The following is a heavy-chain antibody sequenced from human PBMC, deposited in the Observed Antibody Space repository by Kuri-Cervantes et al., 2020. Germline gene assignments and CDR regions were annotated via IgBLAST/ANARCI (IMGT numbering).Heavy chain of an antibody. V-gene: IGHV3-30*02. CDR3: AREYAHNSYYMDV. Sequence: GGSLRLSCAASEVTSSSYGMHWVRQAPGKGLEWVAFIRYDGSNKYYADSVKGRFTISRDNSKNTVYLQLSGLRLGDTAIYYCAREYAHNSYYMDVWGNGTTVTVSS. J-gene: IGHJ6*03. CDR1: EVTSSSYG. D-gene: IGHD2-2*01. CDR2: IRYDGSNK.